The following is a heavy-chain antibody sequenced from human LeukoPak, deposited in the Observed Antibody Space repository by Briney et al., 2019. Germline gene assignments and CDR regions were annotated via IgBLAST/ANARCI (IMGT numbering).Heavy chain of an antibody. CDR2: ISSSGSAI. CDR1: GFTFSDYY. Sequence: GGSLRLSCAGSGFTFSDYYMSWIRQAPGKGLEWLSYISSSGSAIYYAASVKGRFTISRDNAKNSLFLQMTSLRAEDTAVYYCASPHCGGDCPIDYWGQGTLVTVSS. CDR3: ASPHCGGDCPIDY. J-gene: IGHJ4*02. D-gene: IGHD2-21*02. V-gene: IGHV3-11*04.